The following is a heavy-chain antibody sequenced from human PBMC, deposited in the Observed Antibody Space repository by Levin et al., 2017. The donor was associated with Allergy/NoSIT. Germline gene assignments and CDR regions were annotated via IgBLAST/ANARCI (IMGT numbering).Heavy chain of an antibody. V-gene: IGHV5-51*01. CDR1: GSSFSIYW. J-gene: IGHJ3*01. Sequence: PGGSLRLSCKGSGSSFSIYWIGWVRQMPGEGLEWMGIIYPGDSDIRYSPSFQGQVTISADKSITTAYLQWSSLKASDTTTYYCAKLRRSAVRYDAFDVWGQGTVVTVSS. CDR3: AKLRRSAVRYDAFDV. D-gene: IGHD3-16*01. CDR2: IYPGDSDI.